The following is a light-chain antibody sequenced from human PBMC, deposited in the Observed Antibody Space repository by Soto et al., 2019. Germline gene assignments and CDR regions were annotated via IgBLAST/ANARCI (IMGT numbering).Light chain of an antibody. V-gene: IGKV3-20*01. J-gene: IGKJ2*01. CDR1: QGVSSGY. CDR2: GAS. Sequence: ETVMTQSPGTLSLSPGERATLSCRASQGVSSGYLAWYQQKPGQAPRLLIFGASNRATGIPDRFTGSGSGTDFTLTISRLEPEDFAVYYCQQYGISQNTFGQGTKLEIK. CDR3: QQYGISQNT.